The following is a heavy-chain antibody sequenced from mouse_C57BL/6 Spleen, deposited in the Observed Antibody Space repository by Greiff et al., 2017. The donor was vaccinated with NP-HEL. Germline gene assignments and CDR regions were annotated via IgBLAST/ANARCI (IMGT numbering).Heavy chain of an antibody. CDR3: ARKASYYFDY. V-gene: IGHV1-61*01. J-gene: IGHJ2*01. Sequence: QVQLKQPGAELVRPGSSVKLSCKASGYTFTSYWMDWVKQRPGQGLEWIGNIYPSDSETHYNQKFKDKATLTVDKSSSTAYMQLSSLTSEDSAVYYCARKASYYFDYWGQGTTLTVSS. D-gene: IGHD6-1*01. CDR2: IYPSDSET. CDR1: GYTFTSYW.